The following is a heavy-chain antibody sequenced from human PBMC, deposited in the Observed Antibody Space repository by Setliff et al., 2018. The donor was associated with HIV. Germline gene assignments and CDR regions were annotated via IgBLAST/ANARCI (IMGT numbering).Heavy chain of an antibody. D-gene: IGHD2-15*01. CDR2: ISHSGIT. CDR1: GVSTISSSSSYY. CDR3: ARSCQSGRSDWYFDL. Sequence: PSETLSLTCIVSGVSTISSSSSYYWGWIRQPPGKGLEWIGYISHSGITHYNPSLKSRVTISVDTSKNHFSLRLSSVTAADTAVYYCARSCQSGRSDWYFDLWGRGTLVT. V-gene: IGHV4-39*02. J-gene: IGHJ2*01.